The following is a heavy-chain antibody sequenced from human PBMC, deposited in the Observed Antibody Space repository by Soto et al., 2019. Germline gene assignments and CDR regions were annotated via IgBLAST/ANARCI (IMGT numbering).Heavy chain of an antibody. J-gene: IGHJ3*02. Sequence: GGSLRLSCAASGFTVSSNYMSWVRQAPGKGLEWVSVIYRGVTTYYADSVKGRFSMFRDNSNNTLYLQMNSLRAEDTAVYYCAREMAGHDAFDIWGQGTMVTVSS. D-gene: IGHD2-8*01. CDR2: IYRGVTT. CDR3: AREMAGHDAFDI. CDR1: GFTVSSNY. V-gene: IGHV3-66*01.